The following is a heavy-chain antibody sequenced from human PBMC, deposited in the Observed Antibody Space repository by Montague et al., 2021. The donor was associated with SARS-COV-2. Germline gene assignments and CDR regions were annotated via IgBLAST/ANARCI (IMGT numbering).Heavy chain of an antibody. V-gene: IGHV4-59*08. Sequence: SETLSLTCTVSGGSISSYYWSWIRQPPGKGLEWIGYIYYSGSTNYNPSLKSRVTISVDTSKNQFSLKLSSVTAADTAVYYCARAGSGGYSFYYYYGRDVWGQGTTVTVSS. CDR1: GGSISSYY. CDR3: ARAGSGGYSFYYYYGRDV. J-gene: IGHJ6*01. CDR2: IYYSGST. D-gene: IGHD3-10*01.